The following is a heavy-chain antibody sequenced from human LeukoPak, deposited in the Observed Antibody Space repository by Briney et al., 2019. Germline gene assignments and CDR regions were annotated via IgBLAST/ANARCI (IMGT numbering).Heavy chain of an antibody. CDR3: AKELTERWLIDAFDI. J-gene: IGHJ3*02. CDR2: ISHSGSI. CDR1: GFTFSSYA. Sequence: GGSLRLSCAASGFTFSSYAMNWVRQAPGKGLEWVSSISHSGSISYADSVKGRFTISRDNSKNTLYLQMSSLRAEDTAIYYCAKELTERWLIDAFDIWGQGTVVTVSS. D-gene: IGHD6-19*01. V-gene: IGHV3-23*01.